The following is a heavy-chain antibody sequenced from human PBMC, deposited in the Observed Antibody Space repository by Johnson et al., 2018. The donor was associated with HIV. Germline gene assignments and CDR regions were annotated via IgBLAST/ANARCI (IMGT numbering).Heavy chain of an antibody. J-gene: IGHJ3*02. Sequence: QPGGSLRVSCAASGFSVSGNYMSWVRQAPGKGLEWVSAISGSGGSTYYADSVKGRFTISRDNSKNTLYLQMNSLRAEDTALYYCAREIRISMIKGHGGVAFDIWGQWTMVTVSS. CDR3: AREIRISMIKGHGGVAFDI. D-gene: IGHD3-22*01. CDR1: GFSVSGNY. V-gene: IGHV3-23*01. CDR2: ISGSGGST.